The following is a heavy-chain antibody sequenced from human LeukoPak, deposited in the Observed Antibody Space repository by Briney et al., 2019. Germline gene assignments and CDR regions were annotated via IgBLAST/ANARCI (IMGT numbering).Heavy chain of an antibody. V-gene: IGHV4-39*01. CDR1: GASISSSNYY. CDR3: ARPVDYYYDSSGYYYGYYFDY. J-gene: IGHJ4*02. D-gene: IGHD3-22*01. CDR2: MYYSGST. Sequence: SETLSLTCTVSGASISSSNYYWGWIRQPPGKGLEWIGSMYYSGSTYYNPSLKSRVTISVDRSKNQFSLKLSSVTAADTAVYYCARPVDYYYDSSGYYYGYYFDYWGQGTLVTVSS.